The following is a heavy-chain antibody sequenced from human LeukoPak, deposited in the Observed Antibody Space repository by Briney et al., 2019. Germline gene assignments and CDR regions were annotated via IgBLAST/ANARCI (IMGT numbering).Heavy chain of an antibody. Sequence: PGRSLRLSCAVSGFTFSSYDMNWVRQAPGKGLEWVTVISYDGGKKYYADSVKGRFTISSDNSMKKLFMQMNSLGPEDTAVYYCARVLVQLPPQWGQGTLVTVSS. V-gene: IGHV3-30*04. CDR2: ISYDGGKK. J-gene: IGHJ4*02. CDR3: ARVLVQLPPQ. CDR1: GFTFSSYD. D-gene: IGHD2-15*01.